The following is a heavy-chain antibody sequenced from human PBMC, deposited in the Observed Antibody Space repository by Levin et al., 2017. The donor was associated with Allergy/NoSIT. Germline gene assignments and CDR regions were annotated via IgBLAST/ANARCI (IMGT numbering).Heavy chain of an antibody. CDR2: IRSKAYGGTT. Sequence: GGSLRLSCTASGFTFGDYAMSWFRQAPGKGLEWVGFIRSKAYGGTTEYAASVKGRFTISRDDSKSIAYLQMNSLKTEDTAVYYCTRCITMVRGVPYGMDVWGQGTTVTVSS. CDR1: GFTFGDYA. CDR3: TRCITMVRGVPYGMDV. D-gene: IGHD3-10*01. V-gene: IGHV3-49*03. J-gene: IGHJ6*02.